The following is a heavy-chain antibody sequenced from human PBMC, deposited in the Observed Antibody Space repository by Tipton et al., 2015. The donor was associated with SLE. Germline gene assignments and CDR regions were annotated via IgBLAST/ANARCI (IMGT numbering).Heavy chain of an antibody. CDR2: IYHSGST. D-gene: IGHD5-12*01. CDR3: ATDPRLDIVATIRDY. V-gene: IGHV4-38-2*01. Sequence: LRLSCAVSGYSISSGYYWGWIRQPPGKGLEWIGSIYHSGSTYYNPSLKSRVTISVDTSKNQFSLKLSSVTAADTAVYYCATDPRLDIVATIRDYWGQGTLVTVSS. J-gene: IGHJ4*02. CDR1: GYSISSGYY.